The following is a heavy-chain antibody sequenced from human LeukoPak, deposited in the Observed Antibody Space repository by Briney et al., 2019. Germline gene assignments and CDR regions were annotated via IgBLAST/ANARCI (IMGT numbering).Heavy chain of an antibody. CDR1: GFTFSSYG. Sequence: GGSLRLSCAASGFTFSSYGMHWVRQAPGKGLEWVAVISYDGSNKYYADSVKGRFTISRDNSKNTLYLQMNSLRAEDTAVYYCAKDEAPWGQGTLVTVSS. V-gene: IGHV3-30*18. CDR2: ISYDGSNK. CDR3: AKDEAP. J-gene: IGHJ5*02.